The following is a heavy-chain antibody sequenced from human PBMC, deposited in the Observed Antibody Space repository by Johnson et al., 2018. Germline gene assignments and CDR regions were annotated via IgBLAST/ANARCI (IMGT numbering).Heavy chain of an antibody. CDR1: GFTFSSYW. CDR3: ARDPWQKGRMDV. Sequence: VQLVQSGGGLVQPGGSLRLSCAASGFTFSSYWMSWVRQAPGKGLEWVANIKQDGSEKYYVDSVKGRITISRDNAKNSLYLQMNSLRAGDTAVYYWARDPWQKGRMDVWGQGTTVTVS. V-gene: IGHV3-7*01. J-gene: IGHJ6*02. CDR2: IKQDGSEK.